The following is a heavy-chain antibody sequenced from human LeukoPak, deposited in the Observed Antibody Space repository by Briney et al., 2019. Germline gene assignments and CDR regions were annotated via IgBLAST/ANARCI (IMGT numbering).Heavy chain of an antibody. CDR3: ARELGFGDSSWFDP. J-gene: IGHJ5*02. CDR1: GGSFSGYY. Sequence: SETLSLTCAVYGGSFSGYYWSWIRQPPGKGLEWIGEINHSGSTNYNPSLKSRVTISVDTSKNQFSLKLSSVTAADTAVYYCARELGFGDSSWFDPWGQGTLVTVSS. CDR2: INHSGST. V-gene: IGHV4-34*01. D-gene: IGHD3-10*01.